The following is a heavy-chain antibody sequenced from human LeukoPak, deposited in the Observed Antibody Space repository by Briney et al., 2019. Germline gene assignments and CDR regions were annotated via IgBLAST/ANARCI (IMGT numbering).Heavy chain of an antibody. D-gene: IGHD3-22*01. V-gene: IGHV3-23*01. CDR2: ISGSGGST. Sequence: GGSLRLSCAASGFTFSNYAMSWVRQAPGKGLEGVSAISGSGGSTYYADSVKGRFTISRDNSKNTLYLQMNSLRAEDTAVYYCAKLNYYDSSGFSVYYYGMDVWGQGTTVTVSS. CDR1: GFTFSNYA. CDR3: AKLNYYDSSGFSVYYYGMDV. J-gene: IGHJ6*02.